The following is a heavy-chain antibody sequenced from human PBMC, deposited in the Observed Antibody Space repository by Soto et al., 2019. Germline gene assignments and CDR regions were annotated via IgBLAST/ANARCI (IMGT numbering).Heavy chain of an antibody. CDR1: GFTVSSNY. CDR2: IYSGGST. Sequence: EVQLVASGGGLVQPGGSLRLSCAASGFTVSSNYMSWVRQAPGKGLEWVSVIYSGGSTYYADSVKGRFTISRHNSKNTLYLQMNSLRAEDTAVYYCARDTRGYCSSTSCYQGHAFDIWGQGTMVTVSS. J-gene: IGHJ3*02. CDR3: ARDTRGYCSSTSCYQGHAFDI. V-gene: IGHV3-53*04. D-gene: IGHD2-2*01.